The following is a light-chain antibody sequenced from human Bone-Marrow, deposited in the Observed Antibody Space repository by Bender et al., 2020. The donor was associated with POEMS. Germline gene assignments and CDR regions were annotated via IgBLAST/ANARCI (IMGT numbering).Light chain of an antibody. CDR1: SSDIGTYKY. V-gene: IGLV2-14*03. Sequence: QSALTQPAAVTGSPGQSITISCTGTSSDIGTYKYVSWFQQLPDKAPKVIIYDVTNRPSGISNRFSGSKSGNTASLTISGLQAEDEADYYCYSFSTINTYVFGTGTKVTVL. CDR3: YSFSTINTYV. CDR2: DVT. J-gene: IGLJ1*01.